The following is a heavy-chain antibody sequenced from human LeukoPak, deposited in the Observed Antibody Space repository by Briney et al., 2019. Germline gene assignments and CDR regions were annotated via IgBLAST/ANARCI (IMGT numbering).Heavy chain of an antibody. CDR3: ARVHQNVDTAMVNWFDP. CDR1: GGTFSSYA. CDR2: IIPIFGTA. J-gene: IGHJ5*02. Sequence: ASVKVSCKASGGTFSSYAISWVRQAPGQGLEWMGGIIPIFGTANYAQKFQGRVTITTDEPTSTAYMELSSLRSEDTAVYYCARVHQNVDTAMVNWFDPWGQGTLVTVSS. D-gene: IGHD5-18*01. V-gene: IGHV1-69*05.